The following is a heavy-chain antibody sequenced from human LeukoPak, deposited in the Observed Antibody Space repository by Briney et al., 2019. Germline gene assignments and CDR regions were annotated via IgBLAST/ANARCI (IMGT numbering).Heavy chain of an antibody. J-gene: IGHJ4*02. Sequence: GGSLRLSCAASGFTFSSYSMNWVRQAPGKGLEWVSSISGSSSYIYYADSVKGRFTISRDNAKNSLYLQMNSLRAEDTAVYYCARRGYCSGGSCYYFDYWGQGTLVTVSS. V-gene: IGHV3-21*01. CDR2: ISGSSSYI. CDR1: GFTFSSYS. D-gene: IGHD2-15*01. CDR3: ARRGYCSGGSCYYFDY.